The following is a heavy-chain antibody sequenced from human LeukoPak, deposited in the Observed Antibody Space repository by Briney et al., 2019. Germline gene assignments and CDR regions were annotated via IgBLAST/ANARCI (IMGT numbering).Heavy chain of an antibody. Sequence: GGSLRLSCAASGFTFSSYDMSWVRQAPGKGLEWVSDISGSGGSTYYADSVKGRLTISRDNSKNTLYLQMNSLRAEDTAVYYCAKGGIYYDLSPKAFDIWGQGTMVTVSS. J-gene: IGHJ3*02. D-gene: IGHD3-22*01. V-gene: IGHV3-23*01. CDR1: GFTFSSYD. CDR2: ISGSGGST. CDR3: AKGGIYYDLSPKAFDI.